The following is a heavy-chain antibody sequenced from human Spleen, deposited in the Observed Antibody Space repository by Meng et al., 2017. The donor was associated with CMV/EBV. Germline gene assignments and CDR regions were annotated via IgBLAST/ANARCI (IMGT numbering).Heavy chain of an antibody. D-gene: IGHD2-2*01. Sequence: SGYTFTSYDINWVRQATGQGLEWMGWMNPNSGNTGYAQKFQGRVTMTRNTSISTAYMELSSLRSEDTAVYYCASGCSSTSCYSTFDYWGQGTLVIVSS. V-gene: IGHV1-8*01. CDR1: GYTFTSYD. J-gene: IGHJ4*02. CDR3: ASGCSSTSCYSTFDY. CDR2: MNPNSGNT.